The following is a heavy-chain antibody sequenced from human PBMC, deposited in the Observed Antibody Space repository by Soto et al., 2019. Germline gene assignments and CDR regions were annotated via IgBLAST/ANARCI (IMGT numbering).Heavy chain of an antibody. CDR3: AISRYCSGGDCTTQSLYYFDY. Sequence: QVQLVQSGAEVKKPGASVKVSCKASGYTFTGHHIHWVRQAPGQGREWVGWINPNTGGTNYAQKFQGRVTMTRDTSISTAYMELSRLRSDDTAVYYCAISRYCSGGDCTTQSLYYFDYWGQGTVVTVSS. CDR1: GYTFTGHH. CDR2: INPNTGGT. D-gene: IGHD2-15*01. V-gene: IGHV1-2*02. J-gene: IGHJ4*02.